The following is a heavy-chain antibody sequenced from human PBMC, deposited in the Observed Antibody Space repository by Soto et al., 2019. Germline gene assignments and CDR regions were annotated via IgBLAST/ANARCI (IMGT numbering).Heavy chain of an antibody. J-gene: IGHJ5*02. Sequence: SETLSLTCTVSGGSISSYYWNWIRQPPGKGLEWIGYIHYSGSTNYNPSLKSRVTISVDTSNNQFSLKLSSVTAADTAVYFCATGGFSAMRRGVIMFDPWGQGALVTGSS. D-gene: IGHD3-10*01. CDR1: GGSISSYY. CDR3: ATGGFSAMRRGVIMFDP. CDR2: IHYSGST. V-gene: IGHV4-59*01.